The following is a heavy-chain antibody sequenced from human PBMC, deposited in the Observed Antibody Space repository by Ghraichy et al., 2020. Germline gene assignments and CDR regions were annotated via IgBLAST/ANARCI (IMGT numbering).Heavy chain of an antibody. CDR1: GGSINNYY. J-gene: IGHJ5*02. D-gene: IGHD6-13*01. Sequence: SETLSLTCTVSGGSINNYYWSWIRQPPGKGLEWIGYVFYSGTTKYNPSLKSRLTISVDTSKKQFSLKLRSVTAADTAVYYCARHALWRGSSSSLDPWGQGILVTVSS. CDR3: ARHALWRGSSSSLDP. CDR2: VFYSGTT. V-gene: IGHV4-59*08.